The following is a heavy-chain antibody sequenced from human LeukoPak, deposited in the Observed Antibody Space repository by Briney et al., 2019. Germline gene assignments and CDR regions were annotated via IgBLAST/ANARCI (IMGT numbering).Heavy chain of an antibody. V-gene: IGHV4-39*01. CDR1: GGSISSTNSH. J-gene: IGHJ4*02. Sequence: SETLPLTSSVSGGSISSTNSHWGWIRQPPGKGLEWIGSIYLRGNTYYNPSLKSRITISVDTSKNQFSLKLSFVTAADTAVYYCARHETLYSRWSKFDNWARGTLVTVSS. CDR3: ARHETLYSRWSKFDN. D-gene: IGHD6-6*01. CDR2: IYLRGNT.